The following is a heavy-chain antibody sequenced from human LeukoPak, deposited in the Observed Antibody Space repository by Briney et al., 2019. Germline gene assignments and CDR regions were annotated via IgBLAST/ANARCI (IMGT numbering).Heavy chain of an antibody. V-gene: IGHV3-30*01. CDR3: ARDLDDSSGSRFDY. CDR1: GFTFSSYA. CDR2: ISYDGSNK. Sequence: PGGSLRLSCAASGFTFSSYAMHRVRQAPGKGLEWVAVISYDGSNKYYADSVKGRFTISRDNSKNTLYLQMNSLRAEDTAVYYCARDLDDSSGSRFDYWGQGTLVTVSS. D-gene: IGHD3-22*01. J-gene: IGHJ4*02.